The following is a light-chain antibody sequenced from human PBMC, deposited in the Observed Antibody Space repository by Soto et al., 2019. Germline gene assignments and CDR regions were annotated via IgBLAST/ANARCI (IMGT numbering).Light chain of an antibody. J-gene: IGLJ2*01. CDR3: SSFTSSSTLVL. CDR2: DVS. Sequence: QSVLTQPASVSGSPGQSITISCTGTNSDVGGYDSVSWYQQHPGKAPKLIIFDVSHRPSGVSIRFSGSKSGNTASLTISGLQAEDEADYHCSSFTSSSTLVLFGGGTKVTVL. V-gene: IGLV2-14*03. CDR1: NSDVGGYDS.